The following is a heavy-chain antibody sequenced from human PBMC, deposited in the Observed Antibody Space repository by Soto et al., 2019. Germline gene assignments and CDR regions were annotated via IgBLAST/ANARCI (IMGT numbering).Heavy chain of an antibody. V-gene: IGHV1-8*02. CDR1: GYTFPSYD. CDR2: MNPNSGNT. CDR3: ARYYDFWSGYFYYYYGMDV. J-gene: IGHJ6*02. D-gene: IGHD3-3*01. Sequence: ASVKVSCKASGYTFPSYDINWVRQATGQGLEWMGWMNPNSGNTGYAQKFQGRVTMTRNTSISTAYMELSSLRSEDTAVYYCARYYDFWSGYFYYYYGMDVWGQGTTVTVSS.